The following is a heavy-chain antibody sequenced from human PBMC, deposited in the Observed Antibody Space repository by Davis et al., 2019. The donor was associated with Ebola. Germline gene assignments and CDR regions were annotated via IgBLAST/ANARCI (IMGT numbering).Heavy chain of an antibody. J-gene: IGHJ4*02. D-gene: IGHD1-26*01. CDR1: GFTFSSYG. CDR2: ISYDGSNK. V-gene: IGHV3-30*03. CDR3: ARDSVVGFDY. Sequence: GESLKISCAASGFTFSSYGMHWVRQAPGKGLEWVAVISYDGSNKYYADSVKGRFTISRDNSKNTLYLQMNSLRAEDTAVYYCARDSVVGFDYWGQGTLVTVSS.